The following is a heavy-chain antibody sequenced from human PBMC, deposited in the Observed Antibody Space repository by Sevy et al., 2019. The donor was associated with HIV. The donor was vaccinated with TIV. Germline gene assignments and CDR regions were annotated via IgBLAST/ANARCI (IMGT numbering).Heavy chain of an antibody. J-gene: IGHJ3*01. V-gene: IGHV3-74*01. CDR1: GFSFSSYW. CDR2: SNSDEISR. CDR3: ARAHYYYDSSGYMGIDAFDV. D-gene: IGHD3-22*01. Sequence: GESLKISCAASGFSFSSYWMHGVRQAPGKGLEWVSRSNSDEISRSYADSVMGRFTISRDNAKNTLYLQMENLRVEDTAIYYCARAHYYYDSSGYMGIDAFDVWGQGTTVTVSS.